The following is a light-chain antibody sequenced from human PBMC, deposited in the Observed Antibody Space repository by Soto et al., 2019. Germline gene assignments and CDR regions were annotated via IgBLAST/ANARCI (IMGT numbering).Light chain of an antibody. V-gene: IGKV3-15*01. Sequence: EIVLTQSPATLSLSPGERATLTCRAGQGVTTNFAWYQQKPGQAPRLLIYGASTRATGIPARFSGSGSGTEFTLTISSLKSEDFEVYYCQQYNNWPITFGQGTRLEI. CDR2: GAS. CDR1: QGVTTN. CDR3: QQYNNWPIT. J-gene: IGKJ5*01.